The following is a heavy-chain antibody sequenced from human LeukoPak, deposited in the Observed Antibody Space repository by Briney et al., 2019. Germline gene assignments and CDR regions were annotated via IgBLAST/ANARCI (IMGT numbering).Heavy chain of an antibody. J-gene: IGHJ5*02. D-gene: IGHD3-22*01. CDR3: ATDPATPPRITMIVVVITGFP. CDR1: GFTFSNAW. V-gene: IGHV3-15*01. CDR2: IKSKTDGGTT. Sequence: GGSLRLSCAASGFTFSNAWMRWVRQAPGKGLEWVGRIKSKTDGGTTDYAASVKGRFTISRDDSKNTLYLQMNSLKTEDTAVYYCATDPATPPRITMIVVVITGFPWGQGTLVTVSS.